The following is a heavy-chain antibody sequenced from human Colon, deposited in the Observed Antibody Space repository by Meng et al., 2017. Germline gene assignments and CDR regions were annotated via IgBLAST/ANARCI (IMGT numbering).Heavy chain of an antibody. D-gene: IGHD7-27*01. Sequence: QVQLQEAGPGLVRPSETLCLMCTVSGGSVSSAAYQWGWIRQPPGKGLEWIGYAANSFDPSPNYNPSLKSRVTISLDTPKNQFSLKLTSVTAADTAVYYCARDYWGSLDYWGQGILVTVSS. J-gene: IGHJ4*02. CDR2: AANSFDPSP. CDR1: GGSVSSAAYQ. CDR3: ARDYWGSLDY. V-gene: IGHV4-61*08.